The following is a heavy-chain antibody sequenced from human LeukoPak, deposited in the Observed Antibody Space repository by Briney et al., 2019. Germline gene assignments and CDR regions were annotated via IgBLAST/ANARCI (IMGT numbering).Heavy chain of an antibody. CDR2: ISWNSGSI. J-gene: IGHJ5*02. D-gene: IGHD3-22*01. CDR3: AKGLQYYYDSMDWFDP. Sequence: SGGSLRLSCAASGFTFDDYAMHWVRQAPGKGLEWVSGISWNSGSIGYADSVKGRFTISRDNAKNSLYLQMNSLRAEDTALYYCAKGLQYYYDSMDWFDPWGQGTLVTVSS. V-gene: IGHV3-9*01. CDR1: GFTFDDYA.